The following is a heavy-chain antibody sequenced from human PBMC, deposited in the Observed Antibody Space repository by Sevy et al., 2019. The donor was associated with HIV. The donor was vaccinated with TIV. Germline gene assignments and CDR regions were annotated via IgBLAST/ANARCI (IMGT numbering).Heavy chain of an antibody. CDR2: IYHSGST. CDR3: AGSPGVFGVVINPRGDWYFDL. D-gene: IGHD3-3*01. Sequence: SETLSLTCTVSGYSISSGYYWGWIRQPPGKGLEWIGSIYHSGSTYYNPSLKSRVTISVDTSKNQFSLKLSSVTAADTAVYYCAGSPGVFGVVINPRGDWYFDLWGRGTLITVSS. CDR1: GYSISSGYY. V-gene: IGHV4-38-2*02. J-gene: IGHJ2*01.